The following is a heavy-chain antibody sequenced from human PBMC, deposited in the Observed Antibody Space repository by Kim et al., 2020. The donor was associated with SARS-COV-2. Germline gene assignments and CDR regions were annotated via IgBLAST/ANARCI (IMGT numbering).Heavy chain of an antibody. CDR1: GFIFSNYH. CDR2: IWYDGRGT. J-gene: IGHJ4*01. D-gene: IGHD2-21*01. CDR3: AASRDNPTLGWCRDY. Sequence: GGSLRLSCVASGFIFSNYHMHWVRLAPGKGLEWVAGIWYDGRGTFYGDSAKGPFAISRDNAKNTVYLEVSGLRPEDTAIYYCAASRDNPTLGWCRDYWG. V-gene: IGHV3-33*01.